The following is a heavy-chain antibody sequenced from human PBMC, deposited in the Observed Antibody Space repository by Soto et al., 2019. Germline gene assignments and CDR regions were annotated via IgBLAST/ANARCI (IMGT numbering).Heavy chain of an antibody. CDR1: GGSISSSNW. J-gene: IGHJ6*02. CDR3: AGGIGLVYYYYGMDV. Sequence: SETLSLTCAVSGGSISSSNWWSWVRQPPGKGLEWIGEIYHSGSTNYNPSLESRVTISVDKSKNQFSLKLSSVTAADTAVYYCAGGIGLVYYYYGMDVWGQGTTVTVSS. CDR2: IYHSGST. V-gene: IGHV4-4*02. D-gene: IGHD6-19*01.